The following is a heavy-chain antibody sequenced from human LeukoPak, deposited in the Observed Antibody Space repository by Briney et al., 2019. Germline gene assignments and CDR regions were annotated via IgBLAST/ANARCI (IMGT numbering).Heavy chain of an antibody. CDR1: GGSISSYY. Sequence: SETLSLTCTVSGGSISSYYWRWIRQPPGKGLEWIGYIYYSGSTNYNPSLKSRVTISVDTSKNQFSLKLSSVTAADTAVYYCARSYYYYYMDVWGKGTTVTVSS. CDR2: IYYSGST. V-gene: IGHV4-59*01. J-gene: IGHJ6*03. CDR3: ARSYYYYYMDV.